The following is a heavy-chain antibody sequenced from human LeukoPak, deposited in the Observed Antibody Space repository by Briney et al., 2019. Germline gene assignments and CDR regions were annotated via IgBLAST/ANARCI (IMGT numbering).Heavy chain of an antibody. J-gene: IGHJ5*02. CDR3: ARGPGVAGVFDP. Sequence: SETLSLTCTVSGGSISSSSFYYWGWIRQPPGKGLEWIGTLYYSGTTYYNPSLKSRVTISVDTSKNQFSLKLSSVTAADTAVYYCARGPGVAGVFDPWGQGTLVTVSS. D-gene: IGHD6-19*01. CDR1: GGSISSSSFYY. V-gene: IGHV4-39*07. CDR2: LYYSGTT.